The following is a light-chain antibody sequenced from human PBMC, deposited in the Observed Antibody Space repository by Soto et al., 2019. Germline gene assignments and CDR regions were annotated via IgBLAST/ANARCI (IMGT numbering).Light chain of an antibody. Sequence: DIQLTQSPSFLSASVGDRVTITCRASQGISSFLAWYQQIPGKAPNLLISAAFTLRTGVPSRFSGSGSGTEFTLTISSLQPEDFATYYCQHLNTYPLTFGGGTKMEI. CDR2: AAF. CDR3: QHLNTYPLT. CDR1: QGISSF. V-gene: IGKV1-9*01. J-gene: IGKJ4*01.